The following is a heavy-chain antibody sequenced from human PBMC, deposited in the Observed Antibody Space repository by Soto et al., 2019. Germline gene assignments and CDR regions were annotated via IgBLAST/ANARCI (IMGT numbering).Heavy chain of an antibody. J-gene: IGHJ4*02. CDR3: AKANGSFDHTGPAQ. CDR2: FGVDYVT. D-gene: IGHD2-8*02. V-gene: IGHV3-23*01. CDR1: GFSFSNYA. Sequence: EVQLLESGGGLIQPGGSLRLSCATFGFSFSNYAMSWVRQAPGKGLEWVSGFGVDYVTYYAASVRGRFTISRANSKNTLYLQINSLRAEATALYYGAKANGSFDHTGPAQWGQGTLVTVSS.